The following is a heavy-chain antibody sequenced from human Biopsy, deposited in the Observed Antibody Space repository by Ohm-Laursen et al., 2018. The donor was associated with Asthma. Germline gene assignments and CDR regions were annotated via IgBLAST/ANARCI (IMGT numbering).Heavy chain of an antibody. V-gene: IGHV4-30-2*05. CDR1: GGSVSSGNNS. Sequence: TLSLTCAVSGGSVSSGNNSWTWIRQPPGKGLEWIWYMYHSGRTYYNPSLKSRVNISVDKSKNQFSLKVNSVTAADTAVYFCARRGGVRRYFDYWGQGTLVTVSS. CDR3: ARRGGVRRYFDY. J-gene: IGHJ4*02. D-gene: IGHD3-16*01. CDR2: MYHSGRT.